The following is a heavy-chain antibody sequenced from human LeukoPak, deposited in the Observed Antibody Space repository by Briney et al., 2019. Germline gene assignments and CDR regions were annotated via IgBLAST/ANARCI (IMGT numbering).Heavy chain of an antibody. Sequence: GGSLRLSCAASGFTFSSYSMNWVRQAPGKGLEWVSYISSSSSTIYYADSVKGRFTISRDNAKNSLYLQMNSLRDEDTAVYYCAREGAKVGYSSSWYGLAGYYYYGMDVWGQGTTVTVSS. D-gene: IGHD6-13*01. J-gene: IGHJ6*02. CDR2: ISSSSSTI. V-gene: IGHV3-48*02. CDR1: GFTFSSYS. CDR3: AREGAKVGYSSSWYGLAGYYYYGMDV.